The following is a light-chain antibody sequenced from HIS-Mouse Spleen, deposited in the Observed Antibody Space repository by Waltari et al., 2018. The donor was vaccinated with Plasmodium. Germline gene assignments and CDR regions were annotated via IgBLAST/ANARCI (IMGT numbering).Light chain of an antibody. J-gene: IGLJ2*01. V-gene: IGLV3-19*01. Sequence: SSELTQDLAVSVALGPTVRITCQGDSLRSSYATWYQQKPGQAPVLLIYGKNNRPSGIPDRFSGSSSGNTASLTITGAQAEDEADYYCNSRDSSGNHVVFGGGTKLTVL. CDR2: GKN. CDR1: SLRSSY. CDR3: NSRDSSGNHVV.